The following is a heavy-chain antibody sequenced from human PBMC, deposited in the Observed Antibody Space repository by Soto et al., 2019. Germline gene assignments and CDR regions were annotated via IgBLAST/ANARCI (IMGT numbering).Heavy chain of an antibody. CDR1: GFSLNITGMG. D-gene: IGHD3-16*02. Sequence: QITLKESGPTLVKPTQTLTLTCAFSGFSLNITGMGVGWIRQPTGKALEWLALIYWDDDRRYSPSLKSRLTISRATSKAQVVLTMTNMDPVDTATYYCAHSTIWGSYRSPFHSWGQGTLVTVSS. CDR3: AHSTIWGSYRSPFHS. V-gene: IGHV2-5*02. CDR2: IYWDDDR. J-gene: IGHJ4*02.